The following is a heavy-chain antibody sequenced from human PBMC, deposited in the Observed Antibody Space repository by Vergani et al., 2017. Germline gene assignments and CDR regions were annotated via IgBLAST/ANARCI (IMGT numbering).Heavy chain of an antibody. CDR1: GFTFSSYS. D-gene: IGHD4-17*01. Sequence: VQLVESGGGLVKPGGSLRLSCAASGFTFSSYSMNWVRQAPGKGLEWVSSISSSSSYIYYADSVKGRFTISRDNSKNTLYLQMNSLRAEDTAVYYCAKDHDGELHYWGQGTLVTVSS. V-gene: IGHV3-21*04. CDR3: AKDHDGELHY. CDR2: ISSSSSYI. J-gene: IGHJ4*02.